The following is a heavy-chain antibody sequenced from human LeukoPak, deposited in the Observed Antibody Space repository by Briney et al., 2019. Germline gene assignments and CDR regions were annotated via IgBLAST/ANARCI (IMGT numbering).Heavy chain of an antibody. V-gene: IGHV3-23*01. Sequence: GGSLRLSCAASGFTSSSYAMSWVRQAPGKGLEWVSAISGSGGSTYYADSVKGRFTISRDNSKNTLYLQMNSLRAEDTAVYYCARERDCSSTSCYNAFDIWGQGTMVTVSS. J-gene: IGHJ3*02. CDR2: ISGSGGST. CDR1: GFTSSSYA. D-gene: IGHD2-2*02. CDR3: ARERDCSSTSCYNAFDI.